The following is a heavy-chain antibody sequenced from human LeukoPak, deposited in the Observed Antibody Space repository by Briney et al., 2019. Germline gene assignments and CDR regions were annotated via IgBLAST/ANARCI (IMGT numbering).Heavy chain of an antibody. CDR2: INSDGTST. V-gene: IGHV3-74*01. D-gene: IGHD3-16*01. J-gene: IGHJ5*02. CDR3: ARKGDWFDP. CDR1: GFTFSNYW. Sequence: GGSLRLSCAASGFTFSNYWMHWVRQAPGKGLVWVSRINSDGTSTNYADSVKGRFTISRYNAKNTLYLQMNSLRAEDTAVYYCARKGDWFDPWGQGTLVTVSS.